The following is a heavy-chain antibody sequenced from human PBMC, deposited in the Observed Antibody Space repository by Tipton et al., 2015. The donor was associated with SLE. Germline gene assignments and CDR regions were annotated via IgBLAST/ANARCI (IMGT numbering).Heavy chain of an antibody. CDR1: GFKMSSHW. J-gene: IGHJ3*01. Sequence: SLRLSCVASGFKMSSHWMSWVRQAPGKGPEWVALINEDGSRKYYADSVAGRFTVSRDNADDSLFLQMNSLRAEDTAVYYCERFDFWGQGTMVIVST. CDR2: INEDGSRK. CDR3: ERFDF. V-gene: IGHV3-7*01.